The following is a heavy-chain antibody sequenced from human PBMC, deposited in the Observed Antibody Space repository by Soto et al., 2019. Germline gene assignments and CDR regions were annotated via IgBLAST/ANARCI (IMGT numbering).Heavy chain of an antibody. Sequence: GGSLRLSCAASGFTFSSYWMHWVRQAPGKGLVWVSRINSDGSSTSYADSVKGRFTISRDNAKNTLYLQMNSLRAEDTAVYYCARGHYESWQLAPPSTDYWGQGTLVTVSS. D-gene: IGHD6-6*01. J-gene: IGHJ4*02. CDR3: ARGHYESWQLAPPSTDY. CDR2: INSDGSST. V-gene: IGHV3-74*01. CDR1: GFTFSSYW.